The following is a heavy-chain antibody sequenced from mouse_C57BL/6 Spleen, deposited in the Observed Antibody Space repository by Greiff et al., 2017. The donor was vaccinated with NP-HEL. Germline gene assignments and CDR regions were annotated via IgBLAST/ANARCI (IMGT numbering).Heavy chain of an antibody. D-gene: IGHD2-10*02. V-gene: IGHV5-17*01. J-gene: IGHJ4*01. Sequence: EVKVVESGGGLVKPGGSLKLSCAASGFTFSDYGMHWVRQAPEKGLEWVAYISSGSSTIYYADTVKGRFTISRDNAKNTLFLQMTSLRSEDTAMYYCAVWDYYAMDYWGQGTSVTVSS. CDR1: GFTFSDYG. CDR3: AVWDYYAMDY. CDR2: ISSGSSTI.